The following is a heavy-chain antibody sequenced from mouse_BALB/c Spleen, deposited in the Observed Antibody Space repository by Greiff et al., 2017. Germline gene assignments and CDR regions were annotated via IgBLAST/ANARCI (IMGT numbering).Heavy chain of an antibody. CDR3: ARCDYDAYFDY. J-gene: IGHJ2*01. V-gene: IGHV1-20*02. CDR1: GYSFTGYF. D-gene: IGHD2-4*01. Sequence: EVQLQESGPELVKPGASVKISCKASGYSFTGYFMNWVMQSHGKSLEWIGRINPYNGDTFYNQKFKGKATLTVDKSSSTAHMELRSLASEDSAVYYCARCDYDAYFDYWGQGTTLTVSS. CDR2: INPYNGDT.